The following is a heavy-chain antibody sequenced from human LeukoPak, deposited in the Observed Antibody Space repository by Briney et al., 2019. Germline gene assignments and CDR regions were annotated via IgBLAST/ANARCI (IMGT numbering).Heavy chain of an antibody. D-gene: IGHD2-15*01. Sequence: GGSLRLSCAGSGFTFSSYAMNWVRQAPGKGLQWVSYISSSGSTIYYADSVKGRFTISRDNAKNSLYLQMNSLRAEDTAVYYCASLGDIVVVVADNAFDIWGQGTMVTVSS. V-gene: IGHV3-48*03. CDR1: GFTFSSYA. CDR3: ASLGDIVVVVADNAFDI. J-gene: IGHJ3*02. CDR2: ISSSGSTI.